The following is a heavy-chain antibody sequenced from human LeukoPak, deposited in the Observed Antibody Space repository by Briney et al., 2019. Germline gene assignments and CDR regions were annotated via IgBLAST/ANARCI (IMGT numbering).Heavy chain of an antibody. CDR3: ARHIDMGTIYSDY. V-gene: IGHV4-39*01. J-gene: IGHJ4*02. CDR2: IHYSGNT. D-gene: IGHD5-24*01. Sequence: SETLSLTCTVSGGSISSSSYYWGWIRQPPGKGLEWIGSIHYSGNTYYNPSLKSRVTISVDTSKNQFSLNLISVTAADTAVYYCARHIDMGTIYSDYWGQGTLVTVSS. CDR1: GGSISSSSYY.